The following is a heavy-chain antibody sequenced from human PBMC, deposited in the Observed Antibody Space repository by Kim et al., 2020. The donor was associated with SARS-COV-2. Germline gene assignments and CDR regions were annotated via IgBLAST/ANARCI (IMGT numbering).Heavy chain of an antibody. D-gene: IGHD3-10*01. CDR3: ARDGQLLWFGELGVGGMDV. CDR1: GFTFSSYA. Sequence: GGSLRLSCAASGFTFSSYAMHWVRQVPGKGLEWVAVISYDGSNKYYADSVKGRFTISRDNSKNTLYLQMNSLRAEDTAVYYCARDGQLLWFGELGVGGMDVWGQGTTVTVSS. J-gene: IGHJ6*02. CDR2: ISYDGSNK. V-gene: IGHV3-30-3*01.